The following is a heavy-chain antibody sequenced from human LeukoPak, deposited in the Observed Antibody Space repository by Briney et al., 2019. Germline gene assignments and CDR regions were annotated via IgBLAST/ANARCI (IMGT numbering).Heavy chain of an antibody. CDR1: GFTFSGSA. V-gene: IGHV3-73*01. Sequence: PGGSLRLSCAASGFTFSGSAMHWVRQASGKGLEWVGRIRSKANSYATAYAASVKGRFTISRDDSKNTAYLQMNSLKTEDTAVYYCSSGGYCSSTSCYGNYWGQGTLVTVSS. CDR2: IRSKANSYAT. D-gene: IGHD2-2*01. J-gene: IGHJ4*02. CDR3: SSGGYCSSTSCYGNY.